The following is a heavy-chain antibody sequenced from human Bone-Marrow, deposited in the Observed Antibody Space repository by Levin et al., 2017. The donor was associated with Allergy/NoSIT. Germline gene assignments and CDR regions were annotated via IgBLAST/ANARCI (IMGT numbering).Heavy chain of an antibody. CDR2: INPYNGAT. J-gene: IGHJ4*02. CDR3: ASLPRGVYSFFDY. CDR1: GYTFTDYY. Sequence: PAASVKVSCQTSGYTFTDYYIHWVRQAPGQGLEWMGWINPYNGATNYAQRFQDRVTMTRDTSISTAYMELSGLRSDDTAVYYCASLPRGVYSFFDYWGQGTLVTVSS. D-gene: IGHD3-10*01. V-gene: IGHV1-2*02.